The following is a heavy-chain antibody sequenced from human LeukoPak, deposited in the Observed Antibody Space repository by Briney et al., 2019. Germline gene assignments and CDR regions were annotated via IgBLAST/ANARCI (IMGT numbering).Heavy chain of an antibody. CDR3: ARPRIEDHWYFDL. CDR1: GYSFTSYW. D-gene: IGHD2/OR15-2a*01. V-gene: IGHV5-51*01. Sequence: GESLKISCKGSGYSFTSYWIAWVRQMPGKGLEWMGIIYPGDSDTRYSPSFRGQVTISADKSISTAYLQWSSLKASDTAMYYCARPRIEDHWYFDLWGRGTLVTVSS. J-gene: IGHJ2*01. CDR2: IYPGDSDT.